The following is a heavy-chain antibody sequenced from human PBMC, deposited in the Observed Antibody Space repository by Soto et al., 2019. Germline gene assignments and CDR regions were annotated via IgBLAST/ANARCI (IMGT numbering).Heavy chain of an antibody. D-gene: IGHD5-18*01. CDR3: AKNLDTAMAGYYYYGMDV. CDR1: GFTFSSYG. Sequence: PGGSLRLSCAASGFTFSSYGMHWVRQAPGKGLEWVAVISYDGSNKYYADSVKGLFTISRDNSKNTLYLQMNRLRAEETAVYYCAKNLDTAMAGYYYYGMDVWGQGTTVTVSS. V-gene: IGHV3-30*18. CDR2: ISYDGSNK. J-gene: IGHJ6*02.